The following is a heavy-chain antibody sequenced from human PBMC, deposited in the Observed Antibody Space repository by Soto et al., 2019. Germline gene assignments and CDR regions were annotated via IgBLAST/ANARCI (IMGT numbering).Heavy chain of an antibody. Sequence: KPSETLSLTCTVSGGSISSGGYYWSWIRQHPGKGLEWIGYIYYSGSTYYNPSLKSRVTISVDTSKNQFSLKLSSVTAADTAVYYCARELMIYDILTGHRAPGGMDVWGQGTTVTVSS. CDR1: GGSISSGGYY. J-gene: IGHJ6*02. D-gene: IGHD3-9*01. CDR3: ARELMIYDILTGHRAPGGMDV. V-gene: IGHV4-31*03. CDR2: IYYSGST.